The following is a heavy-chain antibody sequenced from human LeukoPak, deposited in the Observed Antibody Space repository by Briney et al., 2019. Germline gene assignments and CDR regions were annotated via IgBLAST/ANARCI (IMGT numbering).Heavy chain of an antibody. V-gene: IGHV3-15*01. CDR3: TTDQLVSEY. CDR1: GFTVSSNY. J-gene: IGHJ4*02. D-gene: IGHD1-1*01. Sequence: GGSLRLSCAASGFTVSSNYMTWVRQAPGKGLEWVGRIKSKTDGGTTDYGAPVKGRFTISRDDSKNTLYLQMNSLKSEDTAMYYCTTDQLVSEYWGRGTLVTVSS. CDR2: IKSKTDGGTT.